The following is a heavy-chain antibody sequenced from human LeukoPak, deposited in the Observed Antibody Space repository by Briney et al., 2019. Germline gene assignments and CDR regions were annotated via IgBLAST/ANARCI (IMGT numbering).Heavy chain of an antibody. CDR3: ARVWGWEMADEALDY. CDR1: GFTFSDFW. D-gene: IGHD5-24*01. J-gene: IGHJ4*02. CDR2: INSDGSST. Sequence: GGSLRLSCAASGFTFSDFWMHWVRQAPGKGLVWVSRINSDGSSTSYADSVKGRFTISRDNAKNTLYLQMNSLRAEDTAVYYCARVWGWEMADEALDYWGQGTLVTVSS. V-gene: IGHV3-74*01.